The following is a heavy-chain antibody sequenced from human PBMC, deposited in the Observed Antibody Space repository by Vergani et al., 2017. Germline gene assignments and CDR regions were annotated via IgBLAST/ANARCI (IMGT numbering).Heavy chain of an antibody. CDR1: GGSFSGYY. V-gene: IGHV4-34*01. CDR2: INHSGST. J-gene: IGHJ4*02. D-gene: IGHD6-19*01. CDR3: ARDQAISSGWSSLFDY. Sequence: QVQLQQWGAGLSKPSETLSLTCAVYGGSFSGYYWSWIRQPPGKGLEWIGEINHSGSTNYNPSLKSRVTISVDKSKNQFSLKLSSVTAADTAVYYCARDQAISSGWSSLFDYWGQGTLVTVSS.